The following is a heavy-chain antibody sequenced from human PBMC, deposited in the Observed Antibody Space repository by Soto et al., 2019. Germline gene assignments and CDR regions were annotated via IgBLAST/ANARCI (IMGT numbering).Heavy chain of an antibody. J-gene: IGHJ4*02. Sequence: EVQLVESGGGLVQPGGSLRLSCAASGFTFSSYWMSWVRQAPGKGLEWVANIKQDGSEKYYVDSVKGRFTISRDNAKNTLYLQMNSLRAEDTAVYYCAKDRKSSGWYGSNDYWGQGTLVTVSS. CDR1: GFTFSSYW. CDR3: AKDRKSSGWYGSNDY. D-gene: IGHD6-19*01. CDR2: IKQDGSEK. V-gene: IGHV3-7*01.